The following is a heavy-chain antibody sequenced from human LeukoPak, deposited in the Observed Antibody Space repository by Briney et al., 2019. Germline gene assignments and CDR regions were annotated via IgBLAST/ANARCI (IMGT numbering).Heavy chain of an antibody. CDR1: GFTFNSYA. CDR2: IPSSGGST. V-gene: IGHV3-23*01. J-gene: IGHJ4*02. CDR3: ARGASTYSDY. Sequence: GGSLRLSCAASGFTFNSYAMSWVRQAPGKGLEWVSTIPSSGGSTYYADSVKGRFTMSRDNAKNTLFLQMNSLRDEDTAVYYCARGASTYSDYWGQGTPVTVSS.